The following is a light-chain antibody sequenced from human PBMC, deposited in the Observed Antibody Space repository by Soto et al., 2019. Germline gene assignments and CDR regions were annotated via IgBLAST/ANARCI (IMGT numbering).Light chain of an antibody. Sequence: QSALTQPASVSGSPGQSITISCTGTSSDVGGFNSVSWYQLRPGTAPKLILYDVVDRPSGVSYRFSGSKSGNTASLTISGLQAADVADYFCSSYTSTMTNVFGSGTKVTVL. J-gene: IGLJ1*01. CDR1: SSDVGGFNS. V-gene: IGLV2-14*03. CDR3: SSYTSTMTNV. CDR2: DVV.